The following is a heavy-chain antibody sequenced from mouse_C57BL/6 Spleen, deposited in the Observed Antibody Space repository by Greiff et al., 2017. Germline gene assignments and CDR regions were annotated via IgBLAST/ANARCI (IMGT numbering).Heavy chain of an antibody. CDR3: ARADYYGSSSLFDY. Sequence: QVQLKQSGAELAKPGASVKLSCKASGYTFTSYWMHWVKQRPGQGLEWIGYINPSSGYTKYNQKFKDKATLNADKSSSTAYMQLSSLTYEDSAVYYCARADYYGSSSLFDYWGQGTTLTVSS. CDR1: GYTFTSYW. V-gene: IGHV1-7*01. J-gene: IGHJ2*01. CDR2: INPSSGYT. D-gene: IGHD1-1*01.